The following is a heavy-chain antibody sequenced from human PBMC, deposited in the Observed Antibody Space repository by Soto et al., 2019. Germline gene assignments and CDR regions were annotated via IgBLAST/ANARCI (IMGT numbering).Heavy chain of an antibody. D-gene: IGHD3-3*01. CDR1: GGSISSSYW. V-gene: IGHV4-4*02. CDR3: VSSLNYDFWRDGGRHFYFDY. J-gene: IGHJ4*02. Sequence: QVQLQESGPGLVKPSGTLSLTCAVSGGSISSSYWWNWVRQTPRGGLEWIGKIYHGGTTNYNPSLKNRVTISVDKSKNQFSLKLTSVTAADTAVYHCVSSLNYDFWRDGGRHFYFDYWGRGILATVSS. CDR2: IYHGGTT.